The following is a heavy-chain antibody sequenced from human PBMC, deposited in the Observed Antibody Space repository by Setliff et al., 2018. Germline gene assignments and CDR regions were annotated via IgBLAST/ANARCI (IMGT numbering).Heavy chain of an antibody. CDR1: GYTFTSYD. CDR2: MNPNSGNT. CDR3: ARDRGYCSSTACYPYVPGLDV. D-gene: IGHD2-2*01. V-gene: IGHV1-8*03. Sequence: ASVKVSCKASGYTFTSYDMNWVRQATGQGLEWMGWMNPNSGNTGYAQKFQGRVTITKKTSISTAYMELSSLRSEDTAVYYCARDRGYCSSTACYPYVPGLDVWGQGTMVTVSS. J-gene: IGHJ3*01.